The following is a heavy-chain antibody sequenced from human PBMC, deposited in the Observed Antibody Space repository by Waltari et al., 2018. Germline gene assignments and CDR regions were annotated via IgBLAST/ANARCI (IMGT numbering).Heavy chain of an antibody. CDR1: GGSISSGSYY. CDR2: IYTSGST. J-gene: IGHJ3*02. D-gene: IGHD1-20*01. V-gene: IGHV4-61*09. CDR3: ATHSRYNWNGEEAFDI. Sequence: QVQLQESGPGLVKPSQTLSLTCTVSGGSISSGSYYWSWIRQPAGKGLEWIGYIYTSGSTNYNPSLKSRVTISVDTSKNQFSLKLSSVTAADTAVYYCATHSRYNWNGEEAFDIWGQGTMVTVSS.